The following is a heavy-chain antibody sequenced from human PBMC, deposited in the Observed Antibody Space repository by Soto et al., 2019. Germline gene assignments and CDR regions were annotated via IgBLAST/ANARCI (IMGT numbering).Heavy chain of an antibody. D-gene: IGHD3-22*01. CDR3: STDFRVGESSGLVAAFDN. Sequence: GGALRLSCAASGFTFSNAWMSWVRHAPGKGLEWVGRIKSKTDGGTTDYAAPVKGRFTISRDDSKNTLYLQLYSLRTEDTAVYYCSTDFRVGESSGLVAAFDNWDQGTMITVSS. V-gene: IGHV3-15*01. CDR2: IKSKTDGGTT. CDR1: GFTFSNAW. J-gene: IGHJ3*02.